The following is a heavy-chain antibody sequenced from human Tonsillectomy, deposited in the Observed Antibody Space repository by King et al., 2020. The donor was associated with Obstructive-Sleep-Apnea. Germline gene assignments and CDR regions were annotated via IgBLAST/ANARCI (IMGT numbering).Heavy chain of an antibody. CDR2: ISGYNGNT. CDR1: GYTFTNYG. Sequence: QLVQSGAEVKKPGASVKVSCKASGYTFTNYGVNWVRQAPGQGLEWVGWISGYNGNTKYEQNLQGRVTMTTSTSTTTAYMELRSLRSDDTAIYYCARAFNSGVTRGGRRGFDYGGQGTLVTVSS. CDR3: ARAFNSGVTRGGRRGFDY. V-gene: IGHV1-18*01. J-gene: IGHJ4*02. D-gene: IGHD3-10*01.